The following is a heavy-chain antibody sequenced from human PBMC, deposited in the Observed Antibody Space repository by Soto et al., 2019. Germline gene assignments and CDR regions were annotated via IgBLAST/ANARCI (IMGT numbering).Heavy chain of an antibody. CDR2: INPHSGST. D-gene: IGHD1-26*01. Sequence: ASVKVSCKAPRDTSTSYYINWVRQAPGQGLEWMGVINPHSGSTAYAQKFKGRVTLTRDTSASTVYMEVSSLTSEDTAMYYCARSSGGNFGIIIEGTNWFAPWGQGTLVTVSS. J-gene: IGHJ5*02. V-gene: IGHV1-46*01. CDR3: ARSSGGNFGIIIEGTNWFAP. CDR1: RDTSTSYY.